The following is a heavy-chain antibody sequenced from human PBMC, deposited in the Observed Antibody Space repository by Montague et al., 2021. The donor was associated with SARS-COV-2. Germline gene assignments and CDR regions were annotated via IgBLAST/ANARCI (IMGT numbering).Heavy chain of an antibody. D-gene: IGHD6-6*01. V-gene: IGHV6-1*01. CDR1: GDSVSNNRAA. Sequence: CAISGDSVSNNRAAWNWIRQSPSGGLQWLGRTYFRTQWFRHYAXXXEGRITVNADASKNHFSLQLTSVTPEDSAKYFCVRSQYSNTWFFDYWGQGAQVTVSS. CDR2: TYFRTQWFR. J-gene: IGHJ4*02. CDR3: VRSQYSNTWFFDY.